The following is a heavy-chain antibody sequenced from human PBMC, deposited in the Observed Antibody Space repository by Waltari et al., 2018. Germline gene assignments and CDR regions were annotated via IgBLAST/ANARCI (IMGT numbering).Heavy chain of an antibody. CDR2: ISYNERNI. V-gene: IGHV3-30*03. D-gene: IGHD3-22*01. J-gene: IGHJ6*02. CDR1: EFTFSSYS. Sequence: QVQLVESGGGVVQPGRSLRLPCAASEFTFSSYSMHWVRQAPGKGLEWVAVISYNERNIYYVDSVKGRFTISRDNSKKTLYLQMNSLRAEDTAVYYCARDYCDRTYCHGMDVWGRGTTVTVSS. CDR3: ARDYCDRTYCHGMDV.